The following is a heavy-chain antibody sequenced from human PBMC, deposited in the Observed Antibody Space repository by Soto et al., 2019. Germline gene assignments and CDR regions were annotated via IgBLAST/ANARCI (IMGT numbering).Heavy chain of an antibody. D-gene: IGHD5-12*01. V-gene: IGHV1-69*06. CDR2: ISPVIGTT. CDR1: GDIFDNYA. CDR3: ARDYSGYDPALNRFDP. J-gene: IGHJ5*02. Sequence: ASVKVSCKASGDIFDNYAISWVRQAPGQGLEWLGGISPVIGTTHYAQIFQGRLTITADRSTMTTYMELSGLKSEDTAIYFCARDYSGYDPALNRFDPWGQGTLVTVS.